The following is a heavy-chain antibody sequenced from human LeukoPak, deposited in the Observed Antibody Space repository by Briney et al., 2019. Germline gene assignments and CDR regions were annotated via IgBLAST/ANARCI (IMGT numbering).Heavy chain of an antibody. D-gene: IGHD2/OR15-2a*01. Sequence: PPETLSLTCAVPGYSISSGHYWGWFRQPPRYGLERVGSGYHTGATYYNPSRESRVIISLDMSKNQISLKVTSVTAADTAVYHCVRHSIAGYYYYLDVWGKGTTVTVSS. CDR1: GYSISSGHY. J-gene: IGHJ6*03. V-gene: IGHV4-38-2*01. CDR3: VRHSIAGYYYYLDV. CDR2: GYHTGAT.